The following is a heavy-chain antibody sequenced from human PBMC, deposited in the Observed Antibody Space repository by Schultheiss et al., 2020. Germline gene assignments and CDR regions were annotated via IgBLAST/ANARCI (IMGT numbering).Heavy chain of an antibody. CDR2: ISSSSSYI. D-gene: IGHD3-3*01. CDR3: ARERYYDFWSGYYGLYYYDSSGYAYFDY. Sequence: GGSLRLSCAASGFTFSSYSMNWVRQAPGKGLEWVSSISSSSSYIYYADSVKGRFTISRDNAKNSLYLQMNSLRAEDTAVYYCARERYYDFWSGYYGLYYYDSSGYAYFDYWGQGTLVTVSS. V-gene: IGHV3-21*01. J-gene: IGHJ4*02. CDR1: GFTFSSYS.